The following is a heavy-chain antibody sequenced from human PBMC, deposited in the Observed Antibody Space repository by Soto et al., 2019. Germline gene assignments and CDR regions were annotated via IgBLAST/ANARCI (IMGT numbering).Heavy chain of an antibody. CDR3: TTAVCDYSGDCYLGFDY. CDR2: IKSKTDGGTT. Sequence: EVQLVESGGGLVKPGGSLRLSCAASGFTFSNAWMSWVRQAPGKGLEWVGRIKSKTDGGTTDYAAPVKGRFTISRDDSKNTLYLQMNSLKTEDTAVYYCTTAVCDYSGDCYLGFDYWGQGTLVTVSS. D-gene: IGHD2-21*01. CDR1: GFTFSNAW. V-gene: IGHV3-15*01. J-gene: IGHJ4*02.